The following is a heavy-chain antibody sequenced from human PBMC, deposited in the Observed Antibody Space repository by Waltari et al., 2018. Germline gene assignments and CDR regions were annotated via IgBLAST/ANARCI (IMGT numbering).Heavy chain of an antibody. Sequence: QVQLEQSGAEVRNHGASVKVSCKASGYIFINYFMHWVRQAPGQGLEWIGRINGRNGGPDYARKFQGRVTITADKSTSTAYMELSSLRSEDTAVYYCAMGVLGGSCSHWGQGTLVTVSS. CDR1: GYIFINYF. J-gene: IGHJ4*02. V-gene: IGHV1-2*06. CDR2: INGRNGGP. D-gene: IGHD2-15*01. CDR3: AMGVLGGSCSH.